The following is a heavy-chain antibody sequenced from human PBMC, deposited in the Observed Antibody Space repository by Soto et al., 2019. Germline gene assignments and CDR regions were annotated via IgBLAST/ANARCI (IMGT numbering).Heavy chain of an antibody. CDR3: ERDYDILTVYRRLNYYYYAMDG. D-gene: IGHD3-9*01. Sequence: GASVKVSCKASGCTFTSYGISWVRQAPVRVLEWMVCISAYNGNTNYAQKLQGRVTMTTDTSTSTAYMELRSLRYDDTAVYYCERDYDILTVYRRLNYYYYAMDGWGKGTKLTVSS. V-gene: IGHV1-18*01. CDR2: ISAYNGNT. CDR1: GCTFTSYG. J-gene: IGHJ6*04.